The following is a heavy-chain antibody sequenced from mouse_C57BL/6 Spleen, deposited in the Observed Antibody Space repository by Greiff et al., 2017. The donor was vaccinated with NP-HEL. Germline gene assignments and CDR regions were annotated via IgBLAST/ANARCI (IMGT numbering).Heavy chain of an antibody. CDR2: ISSKSSNYAT. V-gene: IGHV10-3*01. CDR3: VRDQDLYDYEGYAMDY. J-gene: IGHJ4*01. Sequence: EVQLVESGGGLVQPKGSLKLSCAASGFTFNTYAMHWVRQAPGKGLEWVARISSKSSNYATYYADSVKDSFTISRDDSPALLYLQMNNLRTEDTAMYYCVRDQDLYDYEGYAMDYWGKGTSVTVSS. CDR1: GFTFNTYA. D-gene: IGHD2-4*01.